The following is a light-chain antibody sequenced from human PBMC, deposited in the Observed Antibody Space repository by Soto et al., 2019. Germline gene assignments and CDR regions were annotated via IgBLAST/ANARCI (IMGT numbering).Light chain of an antibody. V-gene: IGKV3-20*01. CDR1: QSVSSSY. CDR3: QQYGSPT. Sequence: EIVLTQSPGTLSLSPGERAILSCRASQSVSSSYLAWYQQKPGQAPRLLIYGASSRATGIPDRFSGSGSGTDFTLTISRLEPEDFAVYYCQQYGSPTFGQGTRLEIK. J-gene: IGKJ5*01. CDR2: GAS.